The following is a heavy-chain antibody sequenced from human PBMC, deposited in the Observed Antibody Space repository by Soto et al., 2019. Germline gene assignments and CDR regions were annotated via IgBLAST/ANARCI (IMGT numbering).Heavy chain of an antibody. D-gene: IGHD2-15*01. Sequence: GESLKISCKASGYKFTTFWLNWVRQTPGKGLEWLGRIDPTDSFTNYSPPFEGHVTISVDRSISTAYLQWNSLQASDTAIYYCARPASGGSRDAFDVWGQGTTITVSS. CDR3: ARPASGGSRDAFDV. V-gene: IGHV5-10-1*01. CDR2: IDPTDSFT. CDR1: GYKFTTFW. J-gene: IGHJ3*01.